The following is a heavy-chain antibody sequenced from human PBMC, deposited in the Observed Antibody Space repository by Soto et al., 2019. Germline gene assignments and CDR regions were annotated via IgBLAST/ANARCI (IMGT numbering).Heavy chain of an antibody. CDR1: GGSISSYY. Sequence: SETLSLTCTVSGGSISSYYWSWIRQPPGKGLEWIGYIYYSGSTNYNPSLKSRVTISVDTSKKQFSLKLSSVIAADTAVYYCARTRAGTGGYYNYGMDVWGQGTTVTVSS. CDR2: IYYSGST. D-gene: IGHD6-19*01. V-gene: IGHV4-59*01. CDR3: ARTRAGTGGYYNYGMDV. J-gene: IGHJ6*02.